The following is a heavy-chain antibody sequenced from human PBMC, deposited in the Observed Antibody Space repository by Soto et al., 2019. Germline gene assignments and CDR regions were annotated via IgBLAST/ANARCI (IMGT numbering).Heavy chain of an antibody. D-gene: IGHD3-16*02. J-gene: IGHJ3*02. CDR2: MNPNSGNT. Sequence: QVQLVQSGAEVKKPGASVKVSCKASGYTFTSYDINWVRQATGQGLEWMGWMNPNSGNTGYAQKFQGRVTMTRNTSISTAYMELSSLRSEDTAVYYCARGRSYDYIWGSYRASDAFDIWGQGTMVTVSS. CDR1: GYTFTSYD. CDR3: ARGRSYDYIWGSYRASDAFDI. V-gene: IGHV1-8*01.